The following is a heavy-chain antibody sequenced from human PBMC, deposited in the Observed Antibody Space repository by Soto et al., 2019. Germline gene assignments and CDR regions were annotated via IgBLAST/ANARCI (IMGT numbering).Heavy chain of an antibody. D-gene: IGHD1-1*01. V-gene: IGHV3-30*18. CDR2: ISYDGRNT. Sequence: QVQLVESWGGVVQPGRSLRLSCEASGYTFSDYAIHWVRLAAGKGLEWVAAISYDGRNTFYADSVKGRFTISRDNSKNTLSLQMNSLRLEDTAVYYCAKETTRFAVPPALDYWGQGTLVTVS. CDR1: GYTFSDYA. CDR3: AKETTRFAVPPALDY. J-gene: IGHJ4*02.